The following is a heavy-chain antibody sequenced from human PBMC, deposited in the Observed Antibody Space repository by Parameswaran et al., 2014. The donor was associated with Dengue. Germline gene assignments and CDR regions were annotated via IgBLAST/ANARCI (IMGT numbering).Heavy chain of an antibody. Sequence: KWIRQPPGKGLEWVSSISSSSSYIYYADSVKGRFTISRDNAKNSLYLQMNNLRAEDTAVYYCARGKVIPYYFDYWGQGTLVTVSS. CDR3: ARGKVIPYYFDY. J-gene: IGHJ4*02. V-gene: IGHV3-21*01. CDR2: ISSSSSYI. D-gene: IGHD3-22*01.